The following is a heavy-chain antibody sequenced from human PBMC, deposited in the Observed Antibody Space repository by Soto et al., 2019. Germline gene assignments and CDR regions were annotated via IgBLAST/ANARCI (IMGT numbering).Heavy chain of an antibody. Sequence: EVQLVEAGGGLVEPGGSLGLSCTASGFSFTSAWMNWVRQAPGKGLEWVGRIKSKTDGGTTAFTAPVKDRFTIATDDAESTVSLHMTCLITEDRAVYYRIGQITLYGMVFMYWGQGTRVTVSS. J-gene: IGHJ4*02. CDR2: IKSKTDGGTT. CDR1: GFSFTSAW. V-gene: IGHV3-15*07. D-gene: IGHD3-3*01. CDR3: IGQITLYGMVFMY.